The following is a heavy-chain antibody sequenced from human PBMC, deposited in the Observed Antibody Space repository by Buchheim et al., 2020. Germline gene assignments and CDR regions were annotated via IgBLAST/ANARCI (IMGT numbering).Heavy chain of an antibody. J-gene: IGHJ4*02. CDR3: ATEPGSTSSGDY. V-gene: IGHV3-7*01. Sequence: EEHLVESGGGLVQPGGSLRLSCAASGFTFSDCWMSWVRQTPGKGLEWVANINQDGSQRNYLGSVRGRFTISRDNAKNLLFLQMNGLRAEDTAVYYCATEPGSTSSGDYWGQGTL. CDR2: INQDGSQR. D-gene: IGHD6-6*01. CDR1: GFTFSDCW.